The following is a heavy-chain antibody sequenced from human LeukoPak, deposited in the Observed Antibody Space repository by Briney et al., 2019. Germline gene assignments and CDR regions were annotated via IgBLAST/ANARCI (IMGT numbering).Heavy chain of an antibody. CDR1: GGSISSSNYY. D-gene: IGHD6-19*01. CDR3: ASSAVAGDDY. CDR2: IYYRGAA. J-gene: IGHJ4*02. V-gene: IGHV4-39*01. Sequence: SETLSLTCSVSGGSISSSNYYWGWIRQPPGKGLEWIGTIYYRGAAYYNPSFKSRVTISVDTSKNQFSLKLSSVTAADTAVYYCASSAVAGDDYWGQGTLVTVSS.